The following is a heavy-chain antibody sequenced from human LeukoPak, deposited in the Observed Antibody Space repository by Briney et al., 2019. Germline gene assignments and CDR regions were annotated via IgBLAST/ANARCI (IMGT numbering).Heavy chain of an antibody. CDR2: ISSSSSYI. D-gene: IGHD6-13*01. V-gene: IGHV3-21*01. CDR3: AREGSSSSWTYYYYYYGMDV. J-gene: IGHJ6*02. Sequence: PGGSLRLSCAASGFTFSSYSMNWVRQAPGKGLEWVSSISSSSSYIYYADSVKGRFTISRDNAKSSLYLQMNSLRAEDTAVYYCAREGSSSSWTYYYYYYGMDVWGQGTTVTVSS. CDR1: GFTFSSYS.